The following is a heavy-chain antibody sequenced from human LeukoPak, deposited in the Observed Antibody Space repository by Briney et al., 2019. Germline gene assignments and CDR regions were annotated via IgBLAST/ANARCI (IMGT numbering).Heavy chain of an antibody. CDR2: IYYSGST. CDR3: ARARDGYRNYYFDY. Sequence: SETLSLTCTVSGYSISSGYYWGWIRPPPGKGLEWIGSIYYSGSTYYNPSLKSRVTISVDTSKNQFSLKLSSVTAADTAVYYCARARDGYRNYYFDYWGQGTLVTVSS. D-gene: IGHD5-24*01. V-gene: IGHV4-38-2*02. J-gene: IGHJ4*02. CDR1: GYSISSGYY.